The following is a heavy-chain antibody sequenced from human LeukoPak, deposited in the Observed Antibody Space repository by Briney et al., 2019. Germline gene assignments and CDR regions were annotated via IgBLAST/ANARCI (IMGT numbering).Heavy chain of an antibody. CDR2: ISYDGSNK. V-gene: IGHV3-30*18. Sequence: GRSLRLSCAASGFTFSSYGMHWARQTPGKGLEWMAVISYDGSNKYYADSVKGRFTISRDNSKNTLYLQMNSLRAEDTAVYYCAKDGAYYGSGSYYHYGMDVWGKGTTVTVSS. J-gene: IGHJ6*04. D-gene: IGHD3-10*01. CDR1: GFTFSSYG. CDR3: AKDGAYYGSGSYYHYGMDV.